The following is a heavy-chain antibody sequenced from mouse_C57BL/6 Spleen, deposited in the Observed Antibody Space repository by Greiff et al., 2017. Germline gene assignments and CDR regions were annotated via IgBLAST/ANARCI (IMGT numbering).Heavy chain of an antibody. J-gene: IGHJ4*01. D-gene: IGHD1-1*01. CDR1: GFSLTSYG. Sequence: QVHVKQSGPGLVQPSQSLSITCTVSGFSLTSYGVHWVRQSPGKGLEWLGVIWRGGSTDYNAAFMSRLSITKDNSKSQVFFKMNSLQADDTAIYYCAKPQITTVVATNAMDYWGQGTSVTVSS. CDR3: AKPQITTVVATNAMDY. CDR2: IWRGGST. V-gene: IGHV2-5*01.